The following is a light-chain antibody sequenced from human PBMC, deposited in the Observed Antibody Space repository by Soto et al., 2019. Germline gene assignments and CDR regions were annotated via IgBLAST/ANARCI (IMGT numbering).Light chain of an antibody. J-gene: IGKJ2*01. CDR2: KAS. CDR3: QHYNSYPLT. CDR1: QSISSW. Sequence: DIQMTQSPSTLSASVGDRVTITCRASQSISSWLAWYQQKPGKAPNLLIYKASSLQSGVPSRFSGSGSGTEFTLTISSLQPDDFATYYCQHYNSYPLTFGQGTKLEIK. V-gene: IGKV1-5*03.